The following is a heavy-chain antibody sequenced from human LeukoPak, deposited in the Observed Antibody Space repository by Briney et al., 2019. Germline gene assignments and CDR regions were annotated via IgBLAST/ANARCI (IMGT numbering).Heavy chain of an antibody. V-gene: IGHV4-61*02. Sequence: SETLSLTCTVSGGSINSGSYYWSWIRQPAGTGLEWIGRIYRSGRTNYNPSLKSRVTISVDTSKNQFSLKLSSVTAADTAVYYCGGYSSSWYYSYYYMDVWGKGTTVTISS. CDR1: GGSINSGSYY. J-gene: IGHJ6*03. D-gene: IGHD6-13*01. CDR2: IYRSGRT. CDR3: GGYSSSWYYSYYYMDV.